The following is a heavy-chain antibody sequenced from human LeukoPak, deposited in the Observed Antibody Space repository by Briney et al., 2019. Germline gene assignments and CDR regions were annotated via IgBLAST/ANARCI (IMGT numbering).Heavy chain of an antibody. Sequence: PGGSLRLSCAASGFTFSSYWMSWVRQAPGKRLEWVANIKQDGSEKDYVDSVKGRFTISRDNAKNSLYLQMNSLRAEDTAVYYCASGYSSGWYVIDYWGQGTLVTVSS. J-gene: IGHJ4*02. CDR1: GFTFSSYW. CDR2: IKQDGSEK. CDR3: ASGYSSGWYVIDY. V-gene: IGHV3-7*01. D-gene: IGHD6-19*01.